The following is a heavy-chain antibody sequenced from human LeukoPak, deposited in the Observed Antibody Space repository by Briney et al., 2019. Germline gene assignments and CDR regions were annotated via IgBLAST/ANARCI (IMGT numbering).Heavy chain of an antibody. CDR2: IYYCGNT. Sequence: SETLSLTCTVSGGSISSSSYYWGWIRQPPGKGLEWIGSIYYCGNTYYNPSLKSRVTISVDTSKNQFSLKLSSVTAADTAVYYCASSVPDCSGGSCYPHDAFDIWGQGTMVTVSS. CDR3: ASSVPDCSGGSCYPHDAFDI. J-gene: IGHJ3*02. D-gene: IGHD2-15*01. CDR1: GGSISSSSYY. V-gene: IGHV4-39*01.